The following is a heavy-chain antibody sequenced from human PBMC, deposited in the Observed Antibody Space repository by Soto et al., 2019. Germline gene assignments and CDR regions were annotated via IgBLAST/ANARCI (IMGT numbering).Heavy chain of an antibody. J-gene: IGHJ6*02. Sequence: GGSLRLSCAASGFTFSSYSMNWVRQAPGKGLEWVSYISSSSSTIYYADSVKGRFTISRDNAKNSLYLQMNSLRDEDTAVYYCARDYAQPHYYYGMDVWGQGTTVTVSS. D-gene: IGHD4-17*01. CDR3: ARDYAQPHYYYGMDV. CDR1: GFTFSSYS. CDR2: ISSSSSTI. V-gene: IGHV3-48*02.